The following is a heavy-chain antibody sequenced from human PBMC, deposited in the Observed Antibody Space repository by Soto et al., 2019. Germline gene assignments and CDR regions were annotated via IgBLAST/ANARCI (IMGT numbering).Heavy chain of an antibody. J-gene: IGHJ4*02. CDR1: GGTFSSYT. CDR3: ARDDYDFWSGYYGY. Sequence: GASVKVSCKASGGTFSSYTISWVRQAPGQGLEWMGRIIPILGIANYAQKFQGRVTITADKSTSTAYMELSSLRSEDTAVYYCARDDYDFWSGYYGYWGQGTLVTVPQ. D-gene: IGHD3-3*01. V-gene: IGHV1-69*02. CDR2: IIPILGIA.